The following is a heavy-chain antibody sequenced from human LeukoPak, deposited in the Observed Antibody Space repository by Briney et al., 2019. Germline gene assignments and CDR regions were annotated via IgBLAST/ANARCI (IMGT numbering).Heavy chain of an antibody. CDR1: GFTVSSNY. J-gene: IGHJ4*02. V-gene: IGHV3-66*01. D-gene: IGHD3-22*01. CDR3: ARVDSSGYYESYFDY. Sequence: GGSLRLSCAASGFTVSSNYMSWVRQAPGKGLEWVSVIYSGGSTYYADSVKGRFTISRDNSKNTLYLQMNSLRAEDTAVNYCARVDSSGYYESYFDYWGQGTLVTVSS. CDR2: IYSGGST.